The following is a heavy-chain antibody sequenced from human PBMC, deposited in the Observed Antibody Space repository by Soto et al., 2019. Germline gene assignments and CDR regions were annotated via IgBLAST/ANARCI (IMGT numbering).Heavy chain of an antibody. V-gene: IGHV1-69-2*01. CDR2: VDPEDGET. CDR3: ARVISWNSYAFDI. Sequence: ASVKVSCKVFGYTFIDYFVHWVQQAPGKGLEWMGRVDPEDGETIYAEKFQGRVTITADTSTDTAYMELSSLRSEDTAFYYCARVISWNSYAFDIWGQGTMVTVSS. CDR1: GYTFIDYF. J-gene: IGHJ3*02. D-gene: IGHD3-22*01.